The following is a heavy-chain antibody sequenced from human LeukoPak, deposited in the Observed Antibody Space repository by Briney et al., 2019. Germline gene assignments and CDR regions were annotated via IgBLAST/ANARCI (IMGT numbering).Heavy chain of an antibody. CDR2: ISAYNGNT. Sequence: ASVKVSCKASGGTFSSYGISWVRQAPGQGLEWMGWISAYNGNTNYAQKLQGRVTMTTDTSTSTAYMELRSLRSDDTAVYYCATQTTVTTADDAFDIWGQGTMVTVSS. D-gene: IGHD4-17*01. CDR3: ATQTTVTTADDAFDI. V-gene: IGHV1-18*01. J-gene: IGHJ3*02. CDR1: GGTFSSYG.